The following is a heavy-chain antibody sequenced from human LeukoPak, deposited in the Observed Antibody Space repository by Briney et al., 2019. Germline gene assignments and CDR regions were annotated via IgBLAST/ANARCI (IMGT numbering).Heavy chain of an antibody. V-gene: IGHV4-34*01. CDR1: GGSSSGYY. J-gene: IGHJ4*02. D-gene: IGHD1-14*01. CDR3: ASSGSPYEPPPLGDY. Sequence: PSETLSLTCAVYGGSSSGYYWSWIRQPPGKGLGWSGEINHRRSPNYHPSLKSRVTISVEPSKNQFSLKLSSVTAADTAVYYCASSGSPYEPPPLGDYWGQGTLVTVSS. CDR2: INHRRSP.